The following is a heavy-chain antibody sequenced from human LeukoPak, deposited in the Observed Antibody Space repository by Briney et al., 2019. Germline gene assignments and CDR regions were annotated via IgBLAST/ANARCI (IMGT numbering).Heavy chain of an antibody. CDR2: IYYSGST. CDR3: ARPVPSRLGWFDP. Sequence: SETLSLTCTVSGGSISSYYWSWIRQPPGKGLEWIGYIYYSGSTYYNPSLKSRVTISVDTSKNQFSLKLTSVTAADTAVYYCARPVPSRLGWFDPWGQGTLVTVSS. V-gene: IGHV4-59*08. CDR1: GGSISSYY. J-gene: IGHJ5*02. D-gene: IGHD1-1*01.